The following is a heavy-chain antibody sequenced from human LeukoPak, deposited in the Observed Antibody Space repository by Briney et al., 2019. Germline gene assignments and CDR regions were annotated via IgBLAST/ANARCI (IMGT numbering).Heavy chain of an antibody. CDR3: AAQYSGYVRLDY. Sequence: KPSETLSLTCADYGGSFSGYYWSWIRQPPGKGLEWIGEISHSGSTNYNPSLKSRVTISVDTSKNQFSLKLSSVTAADTAVYYCAAQYSGYVRLDYWGQGTLVTVSS. D-gene: IGHD5-12*01. J-gene: IGHJ4*02. CDR2: ISHSGST. CDR1: GGSFSGYY. V-gene: IGHV4-34*01.